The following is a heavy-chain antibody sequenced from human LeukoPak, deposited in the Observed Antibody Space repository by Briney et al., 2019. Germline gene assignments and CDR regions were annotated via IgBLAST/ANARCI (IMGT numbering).Heavy chain of an antibody. CDR3: AKDTSIGKYCTNGVCSPFDY. CDR2: ISDSGDYT. D-gene: IGHD2-8*01. CDR1: LFTLSSYA. J-gene: IGHJ4*02. V-gene: IGHV3-23*01. Sequence: PGGSLTHSCAGSLFTLSSYAMSWVRPAPGQGLEWVSVISDSGDYTYYADSLRGRFTISRDNSRNTLYLQMISLRPEDTAVYYCAKDTSIGKYCTNGVCSPFDYWGQGTLVTVSS.